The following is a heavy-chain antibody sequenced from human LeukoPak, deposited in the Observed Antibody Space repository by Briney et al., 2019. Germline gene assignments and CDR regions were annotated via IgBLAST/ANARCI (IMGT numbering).Heavy chain of an antibody. Sequence: PGGSLRLSCAASGFTFSSYWMHWVRQAPGKGLVWVSRVHSDGSHTSYADSVKGRFTISRDNAKNTLYLQMNSLRAEDTAVYYCARGSAVGAYFDYWGQGTLVTVSS. CDR3: ARGSAVGAYFDY. V-gene: IGHV3-74*01. D-gene: IGHD3-10*01. CDR2: VHSDGSHT. J-gene: IGHJ4*02. CDR1: GFTFSSYW.